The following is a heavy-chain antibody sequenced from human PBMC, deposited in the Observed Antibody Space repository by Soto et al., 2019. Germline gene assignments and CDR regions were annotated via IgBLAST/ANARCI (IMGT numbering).Heavy chain of an antibody. D-gene: IGHD2-2*01. Sequence: EVQLVESGGDLVQPGGSLRLSCAASGFNVSSHYMHWVRQAPGKGLQWVSLIYGGGSTYYAGSVTGRFTSSRDISKNTLYLQMSGLRSEDPAVYYCAVAICGAWAFDYWGQGPLVTVSS. J-gene: IGHJ4*02. CDR3: AVAICGAWAFDY. CDR1: GFNVSSHY. CDR2: IYGGGST. V-gene: IGHV3-53*04.